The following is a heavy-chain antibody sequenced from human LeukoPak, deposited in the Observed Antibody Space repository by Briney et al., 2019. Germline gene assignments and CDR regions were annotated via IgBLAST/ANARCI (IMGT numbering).Heavy chain of an antibody. CDR2: INSDGSGT. CDR1: GFSFSIYW. CDR3: AIAYGSGSYNVLDY. Sequence: GGSLRLSCAASGFSFSIYWMHWVRQAPGKGLVWVSRINSDGSGTDYADSVKGRFSISRDNGKNTVYLQMNSLRAEDTAVYYCAIAYGSGSYNVLDYWGQGTLVTVSS. J-gene: IGHJ4*02. D-gene: IGHD3-10*01. V-gene: IGHV3-74*01.